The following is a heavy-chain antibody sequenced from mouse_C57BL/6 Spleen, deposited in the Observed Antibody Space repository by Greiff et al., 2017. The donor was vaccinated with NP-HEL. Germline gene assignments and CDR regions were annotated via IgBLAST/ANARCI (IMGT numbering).Heavy chain of an antibody. D-gene: IGHD1-1*01. CDR1: GYSFSGYY. CDR3: ARSVYYGSSDYAMDY. CDR2: IYPYNGVS. V-gene: IGHV1-31*01. J-gene: IGHJ4*01. Sequence: VQLQQSGPELVKPGASVKISCKASGYSFSGYYMHWVKQSHGNILDWIGYIYPYNGVSSYNQKFKGKATLTVDKSSSTAYMELRSLTSEDSAVYYCARSVYYGSSDYAMDYWGQGTSVTVSS.